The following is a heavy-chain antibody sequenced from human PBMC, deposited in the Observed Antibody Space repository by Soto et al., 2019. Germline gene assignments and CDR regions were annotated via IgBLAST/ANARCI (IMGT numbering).Heavy chain of an antibody. D-gene: IGHD1-26*01. CDR3: AKVTYSGRNYYYGMDV. V-gene: IGHV3-30*18. CDR2: ISYDGSNK. CDR1: GFTFSSYG. Sequence: GGSLRLSCAASGFTFSSYGMHWVRQAPGKGLEWVAVISYDGSNKYYADSVKGRFTISRDNSKNTLYLQMNSLRAEDTAVYYCAKVTYSGRNYYYGMDVWGQGTTVTVSS. J-gene: IGHJ6*02.